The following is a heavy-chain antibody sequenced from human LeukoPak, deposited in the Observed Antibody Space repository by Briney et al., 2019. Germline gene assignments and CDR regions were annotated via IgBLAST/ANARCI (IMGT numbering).Heavy chain of an antibody. Sequence: GGSLRLSCAASGFTFSSYWMSWVRQAPGKGLEWVANIKQDGSEKYYVDSVKGRFTISRDNAKNSLYLQMNSLRAEDTAVYYCAVALRYFEEGAFDIWGQGTMVTVSS. CDR2: IKQDGSEK. V-gene: IGHV3-7*01. CDR1: GFTFSSYW. J-gene: IGHJ3*02. CDR3: AVALRYFEEGAFDI. D-gene: IGHD3-9*01.